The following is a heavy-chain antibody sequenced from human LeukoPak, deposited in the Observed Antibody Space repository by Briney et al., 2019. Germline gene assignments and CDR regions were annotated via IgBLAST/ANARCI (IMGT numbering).Heavy chain of an antibody. CDR2: IYYSGST. D-gene: IGHD2-15*01. CDR1: GSSISSGGYY. CDR3: ARDQFVAPGRDPTLSRVVGGFDL. J-gene: IGHJ2*01. Sequence: SETLSLTCTVSGSSISSGGYYWSWIRQHPGKGLEGIGYIYYSGSTYYNPSLKSRVTISVDTSKNQFSLKLSSVTAADTAVYYCARDQFVAPGRDPTLSRVVGGFDLWARGTLVTVSS. V-gene: IGHV4-31*03.